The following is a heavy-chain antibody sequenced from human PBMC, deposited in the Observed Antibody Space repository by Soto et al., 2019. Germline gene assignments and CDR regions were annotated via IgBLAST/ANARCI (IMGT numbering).Heavy chain of an antibody. Sequence: GSLRLSCAASGFTFSSYSMNWVRQAPGKGLEWVSYISSSSSTIYYADSVKGRFTISRDNAKNSLYLQMNSLRDEDTAVYYCARGTGIAAAGMGDYFDYWGQGTLVTVSS. J-gene: IGHJ4*02. D-gene: IGHD6-13*01. CDR2: ISSSSSTI. CDR3: ARGTGIAAAGMGDYFDY. CDR1: GFTFSSYS. V-gene: IGHV3-48*02.